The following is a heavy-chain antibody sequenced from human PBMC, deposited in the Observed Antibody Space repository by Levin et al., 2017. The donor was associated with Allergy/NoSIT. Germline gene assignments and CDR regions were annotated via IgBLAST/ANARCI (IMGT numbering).Heavy chain of an antibody. CDR1: GFTFSDYY. J-gene: IGHJ6*03. V-gene: IGHV3-11*05. Sequence: GESLKISCAASGFTFSDYYMSWIRQAPGKGLEWVSYISSSSSYTNYADSVKGRFTISRDNAKNSLYLQMNSLRAEDTAVYYCARGVYGNIVVVPAAGWYYMDVWGKGTTVTVSS. CDR2: ISSSSSYT. D-gene: IGHD2-2*01. CDR3: ARGVYGNIVVVPAAGWYYMDV.